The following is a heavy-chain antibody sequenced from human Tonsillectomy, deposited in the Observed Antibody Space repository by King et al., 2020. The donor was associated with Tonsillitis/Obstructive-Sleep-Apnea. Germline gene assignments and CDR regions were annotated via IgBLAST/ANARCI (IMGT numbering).Heavy chain of an antibody. D-gene: IGHD2-15*01. J-gene: IGHJ5*02. CDR1: GFTFSSYS. Sequence: EVQLVESGGGLVQPGGSLRLSCAASGFTFSSYSMNWVRQAPGKGLEWVSYISSSNSTIYNADSVKGRFTISRDNAKNSLYLQMSSLRDEDTAVYYCARDGDVVVAAARGFDPWGQGTLVTVSS. CDR3: ARDGDVVVAAARGFDP. CDR2: ISSSNSTI. V-gene: IGHV3-48*02.